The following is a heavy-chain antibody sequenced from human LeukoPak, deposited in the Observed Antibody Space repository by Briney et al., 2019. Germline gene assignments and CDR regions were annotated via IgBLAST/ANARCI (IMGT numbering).Heavy chain of an antibody. D-gene: IGHD6-19*01. Sequence: PGGSLRLSCAASGFTFDDYGMSWVRQAPGKGLEWVSGINWNGGSTGYADSVKGRFTISRDNAKNSLYLQMNSLRADDTAVYYCAKDPYSSPYYGPGYLGQGTLVTVSS. CDR3: AKDPYSSPYYGPGY. CDR2: INWNGGST. V-gene: IGHV3-20*04. CDR1: GFTFDDYG. J-gene: IGHJ4*02.